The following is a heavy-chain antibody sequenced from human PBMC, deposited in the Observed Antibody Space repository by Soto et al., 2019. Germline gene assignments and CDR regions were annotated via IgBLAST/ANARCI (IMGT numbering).Heavy chain of an antibody. CDR2: ISGSGDST. V-gene: IGHV3-23*01. CDR3: AKDLDYDCYYGMDV. Sequence: GGSLRLSCAASGFTFSSYAMSWVRQGPGKGLEWVSAISGSGDSTYYADSVKGRFTISRDNSKNTLHLQMNSLRAEDTAVYYCAKDLDYDCYYGMDVWGQGTTVTVS. J-gene: IGHJ6*02. CDR1: GFTFSSYA.